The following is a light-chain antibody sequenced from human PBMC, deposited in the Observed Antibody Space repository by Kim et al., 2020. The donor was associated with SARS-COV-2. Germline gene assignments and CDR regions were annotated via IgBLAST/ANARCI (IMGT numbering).Light chain of an antibody. V-gene: IGKV3-15*01. CDR2: GAS. CDR3: QQYNSWFAYT. CDR1: HSVSTN. J-gene: IGKJ2*01. Sequence: VMTQSPVTLSLSPGERATLFCRASHSVSTNLAWYHQKPGQAPRLLIYGASTRATGIPARISGSGSGTDFTLTITSLQSEDFGIYYCQQYNSWFAYTFGQGTKLEI.